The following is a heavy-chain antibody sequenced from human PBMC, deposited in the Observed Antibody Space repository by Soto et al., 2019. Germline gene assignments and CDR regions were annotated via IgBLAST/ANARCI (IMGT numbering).Heavy chain of an antibody. V-gene: IGHV1-69*04. Sequence: SVKVSCKASGYTFASYAISWVRQAPGQGLEWMGRIIPILGIANYAQKFQGRVTITADKSTSTAYMELSSLRSEDTAVYYCARVGCSGGSCYSPYYYYGMDVWGQGTTVTVSS. J-gene: IGHJ6*02. CDR2: IIPILGIA. D-gene: IGHD2-15*01. CDR1: GYTFASYA. CDR3: ARVGCSGGSCYSPYYYYGMDV.